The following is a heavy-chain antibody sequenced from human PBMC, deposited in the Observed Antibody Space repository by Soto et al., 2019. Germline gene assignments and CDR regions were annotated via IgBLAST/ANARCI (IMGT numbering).Heavy chain of an antibody. V-gene: IGHV3-21*01. CDR3: ARVRLGIVAAGAFDY. CDR2: ISSRSTYI. Sequence: GGSLRLSCAASGFTFSSYSMNWVRQAPGKGLEWVSSISSRSTYIYYADSVKGRFTISRDNAKDSLYLQMNSLRAEDTAVYYCARVRLGIVAAGAFDYWGQRTLVTVSS. D-gene: IGHD6-13*01. CDR1: GFTFSSYS. J-gene: IGHJ4*02.